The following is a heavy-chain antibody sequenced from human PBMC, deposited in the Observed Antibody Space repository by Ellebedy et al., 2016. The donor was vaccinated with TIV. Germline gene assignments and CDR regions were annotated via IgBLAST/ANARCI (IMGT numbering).Heavy chain of an antibody. Sequence: MPSETLSLTCTVSGGSMSRYFWPSIWQFPGKGLECTGYVYYSGSTNYKSSLKSRVSISVDTSKNQFSLKLSSVTAADTAVYYCARGRTQYPLDSWGQGTLVTVSS. V-gene: IGHV4-59*08. CDR1: GGSMSRYF. CDR2: VYYSGST. J-gene: IGHJ4*02. D-gene: IGHD2/OR15-2a*01. CDR3: ARGRTQYPLDS.